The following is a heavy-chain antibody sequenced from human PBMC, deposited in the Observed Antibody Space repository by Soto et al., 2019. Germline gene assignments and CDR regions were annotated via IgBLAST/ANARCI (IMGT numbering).Heavy chain of an antibody. J-gene: IGHJ3*02. D-gene: IGHD1-26*01. CDR2: IYYSGST. V-gene: IGHV4-59*01. CDR1: VGSISSYY. CDR3: ASGSGSDAFDI. Sequence: PSETLSLTWSVSVGSISSYYWSWIRQPPGKGLEWIGYIYYSGSTNYNPSLKSRVTISVDTSISTAYMELSSLRSEDTAVYYCASGSGSDAFDIWGQGTMVTVSS.